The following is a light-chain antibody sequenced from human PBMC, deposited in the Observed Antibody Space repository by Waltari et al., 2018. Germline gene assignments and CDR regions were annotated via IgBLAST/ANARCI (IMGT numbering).Light chain of an antibody. J-gene: IGLJ3*02. CDR3: QSADSSGAYRV. Sequence: TARITCSGDALPEQYANWYQQKAGQAPMLVIYKDNERPSGIPERYSGSSSGTIVTLTISGVQAEDEADYYCQSADSSGAYRVFGGGTKLTVL. CDR2: KDN. V-gene: IGLV3-25*03. CDR1: ALPEQY.